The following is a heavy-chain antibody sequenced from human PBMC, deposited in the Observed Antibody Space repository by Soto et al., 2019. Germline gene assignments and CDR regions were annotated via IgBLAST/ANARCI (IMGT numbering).Heavy chain of an antibody. J-gene: IGHJ6*02. CDR1: AGSISSSNW. V-gene: IGHV4-4*02. D-gene: IGHD3-22*01. Sequence: SETLSLTGAVSAGSISSSNWWTWVRQSPGKGLEWIGEIHHSGSTNYNPSLESRVTISVDESKNQFSLKLTSVTAADTADYYCARTSYYDSSGYYNMDVWGQGTTVT. CDR2: IHHSGST. CDR3: ARTSYYDSSGYYNMDV.